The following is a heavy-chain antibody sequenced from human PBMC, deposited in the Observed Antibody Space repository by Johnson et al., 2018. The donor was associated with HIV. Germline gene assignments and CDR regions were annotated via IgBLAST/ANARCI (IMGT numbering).Heavy chain of an antibody. CDR3: AKYRVGIYGEPWDI. D-gene: IGHD1-14*01. CDR1: GFTFSDYY. Sequence: QVQLVESVGGLVKPGGSLRLSCAASGFTFSDYYMSWIRQAPGKGLEWVSYISSSRSNIYYADSVKGRFTISRDNSKNTLYLQMNSLRAEETAVYYCAKYRVGIYGEPWDIWGQGTMVTVSS. J-gene: IGHJ3*02. CDR2: ISSSRSNI. V-gene: IGHV3-11*01.